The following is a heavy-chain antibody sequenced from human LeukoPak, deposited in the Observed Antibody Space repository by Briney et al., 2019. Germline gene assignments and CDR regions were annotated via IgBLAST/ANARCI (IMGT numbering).Heavy chain of an antibody. D-gene: IGHD2-21*02. Sequence: GGSPRLSCAASGFTFSNFAMSWVRQAPGKGLEWVSAITGSGGSTFYADSVKGRFTISRDNSKNMLYLQMNSLRAEDTAVYYCAKVRSGACFQHWGQGTLVTVSS. CDR1: GFTFSNFA. CDR2: ITGSGGST. CDR3: AKVRSGACFQH. J-gene: IGHJ1*01. V-gene: IGHV3-23*01.